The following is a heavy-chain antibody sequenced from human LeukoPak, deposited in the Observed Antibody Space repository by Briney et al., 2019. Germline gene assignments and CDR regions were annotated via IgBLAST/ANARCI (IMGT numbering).Heavy chain of an antibody. CDR2: IIPILGIA. CDR1: GGTFSSYA. V-gene: IGHV1-69*04. D-gene: IGHD3-10*01. J-gene: IGHJ5*02. CDR3: ARDLAVFTYYYDSARQFDP. Sequence: SVKVSCKASGGTFSSYAISWVRQAPGQGLEWMGRIIPILGIANYAQKFQGRVTITADKSTSTAYMELSSLRSEDTAVYYCARDLAVFTYYYDSARQFDPWGQGTLVTVSS.